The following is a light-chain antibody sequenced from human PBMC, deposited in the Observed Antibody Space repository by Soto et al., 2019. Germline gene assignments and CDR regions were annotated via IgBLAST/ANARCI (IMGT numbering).Light chain of an antibody. CDR1: QSISHW. Sequence: DIQMTQSPSTLSASVGDRVTITCRASQSISHWLAWYQQKPGKAPKLLIYDASTLESGVPSRFSGSGTGTQFPLNIRSLQPADFATYYCQQYNGYPHTFCQGTKLEIK. CDR3: QQYNGYPHT. V-gene: IGKV1-5*01. CDR2: DAS. J-gene: IGKJ2*01.